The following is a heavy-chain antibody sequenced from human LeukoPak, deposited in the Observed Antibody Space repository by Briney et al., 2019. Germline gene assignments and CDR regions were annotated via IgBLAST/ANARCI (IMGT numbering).Heavy chain of an antibody. V-gene: IGHV4-61*02. CDR2: IYISGST. D-gene: IGHD3-9*01. CDR1: GGSISSGSYY. CDR3: ASSDILTGEGYMDV. Sequence: PSETLSLTCTVSGGSISSGSYYWSWIRQPAGKGLEWIGRIYISGSTKYNPSLKSRVTMSVDTSKNQFSLKLSSVTAADTAVYYCASSDILTGEGYMDVWGEGTTVTISS. J-gene: IGHJ6*03.